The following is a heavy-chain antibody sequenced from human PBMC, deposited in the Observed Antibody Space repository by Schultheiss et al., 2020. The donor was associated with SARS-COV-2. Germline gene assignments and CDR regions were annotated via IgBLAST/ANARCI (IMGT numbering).Heavy chain of an antibody. CDR3: ARIDREYRSYYNSVNV. CDR2: IFSNDEK. D-gene: IGHD3-10*01. J-gene: IGHJ6*02. Sequence: SGPTLVKPTETLTLTCTVSGFSLSNARMGVSWFRQPPGKALEWLAHIFSNDEKSYSTSLESRVTISKDTSKSQVVLTMTNMDAMDTATYYCARIDREYRSYYNSVNVWGQGTTVAATS. V-gene: IGHV2-26*01. CDR1: GFSLSNARMG.